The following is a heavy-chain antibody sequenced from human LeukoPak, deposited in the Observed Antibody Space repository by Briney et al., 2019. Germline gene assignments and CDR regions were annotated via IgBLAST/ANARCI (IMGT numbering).Heavy chain of an antibody. J-gene: IGHJ6*02. CDR1: GGSTSSYY. CDR2: IYYSGST. Sequence: SETLSLTCTVSGGSTSSYYWSWIRQPPGKGLEWIGYIYYSGSTNYNPSLKNRVTISVDASKKQFSLRLSSVTAADTAVYYCARMPLTYCGGDCYSGSYGMDVWGQGTTVTVSS. V-gene: IGHV4-59*01. CDR3: ARMPLTYCGGDCYSGSYGMDV. D-gene: IGHD2-21*02.